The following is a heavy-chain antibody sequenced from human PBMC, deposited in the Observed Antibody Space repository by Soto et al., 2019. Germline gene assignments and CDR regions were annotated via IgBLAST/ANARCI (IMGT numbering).Heavy chain of an antibody. J-gene: IGHJ5*02. CDR3: ARVTGDTALNPVWFDP. Sequence: QVQLVQSGAEVKKPGSSVKVSCKASGGTFSSYAISWVRQAPGQGLEWMGGIIPIFGTANYAQKFQGRVTITADESTSTAYTELSSLRSEDTAVYYCARVTGDTALNPVWFDPWGQGTLVTVSS. D-gene: IGHD5-18*01. V-gene: IGHV1-69*12. CDR1: GGTFSSYA. CDR2: IIPIFGTA.